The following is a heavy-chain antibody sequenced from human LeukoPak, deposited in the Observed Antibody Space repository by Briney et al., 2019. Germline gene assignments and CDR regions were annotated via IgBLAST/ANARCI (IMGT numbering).Heavy chain of an antibody. CDR1: DGSISSSSYY. J-gene: IGHJ6*03. CDR2: IHYSGST. D-gene: IGHD6-13*01. CDR3: ARTTEAHSWRTRYYDYYMDV. Sequence: TSETLSLTCTVSDGSISSSSYYWGWIRQPPGKGLEWIGSIHYSGSTYYNPSLKSRVTISVDTSKNQFSLKLSSVTAADTAVYYCARTTEAHSWRTRYYDYYMDVWGKGTTVTVSS. V-gene: IGHV4-39*07.